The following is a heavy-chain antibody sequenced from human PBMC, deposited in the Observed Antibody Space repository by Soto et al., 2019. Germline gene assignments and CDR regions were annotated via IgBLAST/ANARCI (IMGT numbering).Heavy chain of an antibody. CDR2: IYHSGST. CDR1: GGSISSGGYS. D-gene: IGHD3-16*01. Sequence: QLQLQESGSGLVKPSQTLSLTCAVSGGSISSGGYSWSWIRQPPGKGLEWIGYIYHSGSTYYNPSAESRVTISVDRSKSQFSLKLSAVTAADTAVYYCAAGGALPRYYWGQGTLVTVSS. CDR3: AAGGALPRYY. J-gene: IGHJ4*02. V-gene: IGHV4-30-2*01.